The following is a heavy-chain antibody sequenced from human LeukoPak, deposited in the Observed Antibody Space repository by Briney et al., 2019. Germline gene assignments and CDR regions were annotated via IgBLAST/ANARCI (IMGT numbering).Heavy chain of an antibody. CDR1: GFTFSSYS. V-gene: IGHV3-21*01. D-gene: IGHD6-19*01. CDR2: ISSSYSTYI. CDR3: ARDMSSGWYSSFDY. Sequence: GGSLRLSCVASGFTFSSYSMNWVRQAPGKGLEWVSSISSSYSTYIYYADSLKGRFTISRDNAKNSLYLQMNSLRVEDTAVYYCARDMSSGWYSSFDYWGQGTLVTVSS. J-gene: IGHJ4*02.